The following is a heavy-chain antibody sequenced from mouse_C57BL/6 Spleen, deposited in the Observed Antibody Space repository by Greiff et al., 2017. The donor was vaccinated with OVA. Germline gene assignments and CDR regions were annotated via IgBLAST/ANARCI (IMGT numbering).Heavy chain of an antibody. J-gene: IGHJ1*03. CDR3: TRYPSYYYGSSLDWYFDV. CDR1: GYTFTSYW. D-gene: IGHD1-1*01. CDR2: IYPGNSDT. V-gene: IGHV1-5*01. Sequence: VHVKQSGTVLARPGASVKMSCKTSGYTFTSYWMHWVKQRPGQGLEWIGAIYPGNSDTSYNQKFKGKAKLTAVTSASTAYMELSSLTNEDSAVYYCTRYPSYYYGSSLDWYFDVWGTGTTVTVSS.